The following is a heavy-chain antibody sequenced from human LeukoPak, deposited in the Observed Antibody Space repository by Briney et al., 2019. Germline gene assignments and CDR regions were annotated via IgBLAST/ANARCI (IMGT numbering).Heavy chain of an antibody. Sequence: GGSLRLSCAASGFTFSSYGMHWVRQAPGKGLEWVSSISSSSSYIYYADSVKGRFTISRDNAKNSLYLQMNSLRAEDTAVYYCATAAPAHYWGQGTLVTVSS. J-gene: IGHJ4*02. CDR3: ATAAPAHY. V-gene: IGHV3-21*01. CDR1: GFTFSSYG. CDR2: ISSSSSYI.